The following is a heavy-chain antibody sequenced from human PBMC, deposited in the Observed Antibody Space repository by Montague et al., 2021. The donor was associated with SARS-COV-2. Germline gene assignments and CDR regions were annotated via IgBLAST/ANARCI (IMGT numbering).Heavy chain of an antibody. CDR1: GFSLNIGGVG. CDR3: AHMLTGLNPGAFDV. D-gene: IGHD3-16*01. J-gene: IGHJ3*01. CDR2: IYWDDDK. V-gene: IGHV2-5*02. Sequence: PALVKPTQTLTLSCTFSGFSLNIGGVGVGWIRQSPGKALEWLALIYWDDDKRYSPSLRSRLTITKDTSKNQVVLIMSNIDSVDTATHFCAHMLTGLNPGAFDVWGQGTMVTVSS.